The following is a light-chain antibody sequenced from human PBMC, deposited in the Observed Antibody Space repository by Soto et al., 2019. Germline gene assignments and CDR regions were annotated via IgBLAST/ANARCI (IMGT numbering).Light chain of an antibody. CDR1: SGHSSYA. CDR2: LNSDGSH. V-gene: IGLV4-69*01. J-gene: IGLJ2*01. CDR3: QTWGTGIQG. Sequence: QPVLTQSPSASAYLGAPVKLTCTLSSGHSSYAIAWHQQQPEKGPRYLMKLNSDGSHSKGDGIPDRFSGSSSGAERYLTISRLQSEDEADYYCQTWGTGIQGFGGGTKLTVL.